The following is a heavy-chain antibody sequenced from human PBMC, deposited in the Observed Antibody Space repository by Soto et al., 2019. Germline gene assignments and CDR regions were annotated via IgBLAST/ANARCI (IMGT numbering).Heavy chain of an antibody. CDR1: GTSISSYY. V-gene: IGHV4-59*01. CDR2: IYYSGST. Sequence: TETLSLTCTVSGTSISSYYWSWIRQPPGKGLEWIRYIYYSGSTNYNPSLKSRVTISVDTSKSQFSLKLSSVNDADTAVYYCARDYIYEFWSGFRPWGQGTLVTVSS. D-gene: IGHD3-3*01. J-gene: IGHJ5*02. CDR3: ARDYIYEFWSGFRP.